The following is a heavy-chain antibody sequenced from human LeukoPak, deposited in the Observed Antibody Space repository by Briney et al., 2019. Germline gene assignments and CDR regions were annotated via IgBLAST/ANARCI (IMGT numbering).Heavy chain of an antibody. CDR3: ATDASLYYYDSGSPIHY. J-gene: IGHJ4*01. CDR1: GFTFSSYG. V-gene: IGHV3-30*02. CDR2: IRYDGSNK. Sequence: PGGSLRLSCAASGFTFSSYGMHWVRQAPGKGLEWVAFIRYDGSNKYYADSVKGRFTISRDNSKNTLYLQMNSLRAEDTAVYYCATDASLYYYDSGSPIHYWGHGTLVTVS. D-gene: IGHD3-10*01.